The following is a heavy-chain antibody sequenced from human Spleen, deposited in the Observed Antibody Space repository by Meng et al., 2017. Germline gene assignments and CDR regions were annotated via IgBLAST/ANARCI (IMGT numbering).Heavy chain of an antibody. Sequence: QVLLVQVVCEVKKPGASAKVSCKAAGYTFPDYWLHWVRRAPGQGLEWMGRINPKSGDTHYAQRFQGRVTMTGDTSISTAYMELSGLRSDDTAMYYCARDEDISAAGKLFGDYWGQGTLVTVSS. V-gene: IGHV1-2*06. CDR2: INPKSGDT. D-gene: IGHD6-13*01. J-gene: IGHJ4*02. CDR3: ARDEDISAAGKLFGDY. CDR1: GYTFPDYW.